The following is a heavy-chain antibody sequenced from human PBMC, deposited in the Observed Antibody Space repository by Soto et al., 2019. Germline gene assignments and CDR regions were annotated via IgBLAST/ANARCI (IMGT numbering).Heavy chain of an antibody. V-gene: IGHV3-21*01. CDR2: IGTRSDI. Sequence: PGGSLRLSCAASGFTFSIYSMHWVRQAPGKGLEWVASIGTRSDIYYADSVKGRFTVSRDNAKNSLSLQMNSLRAEDTGVYYCAREETAGTLAHGLDVWGPGTTVTVS. J-gene: IGHJ6*02. CDR3: AREETAGTLAHGLDV. CDR1: GFTFSIYS.